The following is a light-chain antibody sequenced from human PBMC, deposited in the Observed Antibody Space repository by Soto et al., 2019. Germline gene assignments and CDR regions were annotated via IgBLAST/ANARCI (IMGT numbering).Light chain of an antibody. CDR1: SSDVGGYNY. CDR3: SSYTSISTVI. Sequence: QSALTQPASVSGSPGQSITISCTGTSSDVGGYNYVSWYQQHPGKAPKLMIYDVSYRPSGVSNRFSGSKSGNTASLTISGLQAEDEADYYCSSYTSISTVIFGGGTKLTVL. V-gene: IGLV2-14*01. J-gene: IGLJ2*01. CDR2: DVS.